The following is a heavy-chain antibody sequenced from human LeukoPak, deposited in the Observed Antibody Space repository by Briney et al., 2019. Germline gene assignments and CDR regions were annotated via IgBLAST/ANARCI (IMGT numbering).Heavy chain of an antibody. CDR3: ARSSCSSTSCHFDY. CDR2: ISWNSGSI. CDR1: GFTFDDYA. Sequence: PGRSLRLSCAASGFTFDDYAMHWVRQAPGKGLEWVSGISWNSGSIGYADSVKGRFTISRDNAKNSLYLQMNSLRAEDTALYYCARSSCSSTSCHFDYWGQGTLVTVSS. J-gene: IGHJ4*02. V-gene: IGHV3-9*01. D-gene: IGHD2-2*01.